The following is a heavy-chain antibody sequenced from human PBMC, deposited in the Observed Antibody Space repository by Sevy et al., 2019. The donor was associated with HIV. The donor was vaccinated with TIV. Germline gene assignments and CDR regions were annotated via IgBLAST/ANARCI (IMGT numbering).Heavy chain of an antibody. J-gene: IGHJ5*02. D-gene: IGHD6-13*01. CDR3: ARDLIGSREGWFDP. CDR2: ISSSSSYI. CDR1: GFTFSSYS. Sequence: GESLKISCAASGFTFSSYSMNWVRQAPGKGLEWVSSISSSSSYIYYADSVKGRFTISRDNAKNSLYLQMNSLRAEDTAVYYCARDLIGSREGWFDPWGQGTLVTVSS. V-gene: IGHV3-21*01.